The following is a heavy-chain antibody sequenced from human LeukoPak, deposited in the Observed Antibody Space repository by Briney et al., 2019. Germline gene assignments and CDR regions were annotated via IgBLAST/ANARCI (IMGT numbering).Heavy chain of an antibody. Sequence: SETLSLTCTVSGGSLSSYYWSWIRQPPGKGLEWIGYIYYSGSTNYNPSLKSRVTISVDTSKNQFSLKLSSVTAADTAVYYCARDKGSSGWYPNWFDPWGQGTLVTVSS. CDR2: IYYSGST. CDR3: ARDKGSSGWYPNWFDP. V-gene: IGHV4-59*01. D-gene: IGHD6-19*01. CDR1: GGSLSSYY. J-gene: IGHJ5*02.